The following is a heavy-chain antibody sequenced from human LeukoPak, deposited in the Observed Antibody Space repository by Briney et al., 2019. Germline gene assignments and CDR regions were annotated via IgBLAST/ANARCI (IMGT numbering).Heavy chain of an antibody. CDR3: ARDLHGDYSFDY. Sequence: GRSLRLSCAASGFIFSNYAMHWVRQAPGKGLEWVSSISTSSSYIYYADSVKGRFTISGDNAKNSLYLQMNSLRAEDTAVYYCARDLHGDYSFDYWGQGTLVTVSS. CDR2: ISTSSSYI. D-gene: IGHD4-17*01. V-gene: IGHV3-21*01. CDR1: GFIFSNYA. J-gene: IGHJ4*02.